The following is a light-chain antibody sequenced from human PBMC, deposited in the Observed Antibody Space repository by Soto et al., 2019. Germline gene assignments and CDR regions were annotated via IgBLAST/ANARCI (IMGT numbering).Light chain of an antibody. Sequence: IVLTQSPATLSLSPGERVTLSCRASQSVSNSLAWYQQKPGQPPRLLIYDVSNRATGIPARFSGSGSGTDFTLTITSLEPEDFAVYFCHQRYNWPRVTFGQGARLAIK. J-gene: IGKJ5*01. CDR2: DVS. CDR1: QSVSNS. CDR3: HQRYNWPRVT. V-gene: IGKV3-11*01.